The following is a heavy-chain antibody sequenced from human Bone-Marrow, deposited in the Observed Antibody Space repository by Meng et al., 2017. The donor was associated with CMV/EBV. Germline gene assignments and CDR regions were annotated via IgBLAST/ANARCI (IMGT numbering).Heavy chain of an antibody. CDR3: ARGRHYYDSSGYYGWFDP. CDR1: GGSFSGYY. D-gene: IGHD3-22*01. CDR2: INDSGST. J-gene: IGHJ5*02. V-gene: IGHV4-34*01. Sequence: SETLSLTCAVYGGSFSGYYWSWLRQPPGKGLEWIGEINDSGSTNYNPSLKSRVTISVDTSKNQFSLKLSSVTAADTAVYYCARGRHYYDSSGYYGWFDPWGEGTLVTVSS.